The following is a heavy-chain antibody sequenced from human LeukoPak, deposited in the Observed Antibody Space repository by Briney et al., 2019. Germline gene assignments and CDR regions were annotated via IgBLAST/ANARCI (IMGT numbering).Heavy chain of an antibody. CDR3: ARNDEDSSGNYSSLLSFAP. J-gene: IGHJ5*02. V-gene: IGHV4-59*08. CDR1: GGSISGYY. Sequence: SETLSLTCTVSGGSISGYYWSWIRQTPGQGLEWIGYIHYSGSTDYNPSLKRRVTISVDTSKNQFSLKLNSVTAAHTAVYYCARNDEDSSGNYSSLLSFAPWGRGALVP. CDR2: IHYSGST. D-gene: IGHD3-10*01.